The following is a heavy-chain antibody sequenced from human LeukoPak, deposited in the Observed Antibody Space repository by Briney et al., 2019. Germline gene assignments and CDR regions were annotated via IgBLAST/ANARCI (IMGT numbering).Heavy chain of an antibody. Sequence: SETLSLTCAVSGGSISNYYWSWIRQPPGKELEWIGYIYYSGTSNYNPPLKSRVTISVDASKNQFSLKLSSVTAADTAVYYCARAPGVVTSFDYWGQGTLVSVSS. V-gene: IGHV4-59*01. CDR2: IYYSGTS. CDR3: ARAPGVVTSFDY. J-gene: IGHJ4*02. D-gene: IGHD4-23*01. CDR1: GGSISNYY.